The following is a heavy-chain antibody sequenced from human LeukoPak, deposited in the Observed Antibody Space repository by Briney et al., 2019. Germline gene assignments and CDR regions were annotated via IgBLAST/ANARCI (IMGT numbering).Heavy chain of an antibody. D-gene: IGHD2/OR15-2a*01. J-gene: IGHJ3*02. V-gene: IGHV1-2*02. Sequence: ASVKVSCKASGYTFTDYYMHWVRQAPGQGLEWMGWINLNSGGTNYPQKFQGRVTMTRDTSISTAYMELNGLRSDDTAVYYCARKNWLSPGYAFDIWGQGTMVTVSS. CDR3: ARKNWLSPGYAFDI. CDR1: GYTFTDYY. CDR2: INLNSGGT.